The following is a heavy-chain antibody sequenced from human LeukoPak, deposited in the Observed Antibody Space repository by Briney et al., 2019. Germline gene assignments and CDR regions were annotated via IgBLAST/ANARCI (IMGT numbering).Heavy chain of an antibody. CDR1: GYTFTSYW. V-gene: IGHV5-51*01. CDR3: ARIMSGSYVPIDY. J-gene: IGHJ4*02. D-gene: IGHD1-26*01. CDR2: IYPDDSDI. Sequence: GESLKISCKGFGYTFTSYWIGWVRQMPGKGLEWMGIIYPDDSDITYSPSFQGQVTISADKSISTAYLQWSSLKASDTAMYYCARIMSGSYVPIDYWGQGTLVTVSS.